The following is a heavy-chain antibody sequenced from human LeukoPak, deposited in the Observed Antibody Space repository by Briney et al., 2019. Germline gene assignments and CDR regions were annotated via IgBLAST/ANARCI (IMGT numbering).Heavy chain of an antibody. CDR2: ISGSGGST. J-gene: IGHJ4*02. Sequence: GGSLRLSCAASGFTFSSYAMSWVRQAPGKGLEWVSAISGSGGSTYYADSVKGRFTISRDNSKNTLYLQMNSLRAEDTAVYYCARYGDILTGCDYWGQGTLVTVSS. D-gene: IGHD3-9*01. CDR1: GFTFSSYA. CDR3: ARYGDILTGCDY. V-gene: IGHV3-23*01.